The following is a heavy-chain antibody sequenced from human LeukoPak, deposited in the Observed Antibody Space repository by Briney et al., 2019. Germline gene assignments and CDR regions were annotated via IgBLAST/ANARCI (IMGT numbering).Heavy chain of an antibody. V-gene: IGHV4-34*01. J-gene: IGHJ6*03. Sequence: SETLSLTCAVYGGSFSTYYWSWLRRPPGKGLEWIGEISHSGGTNYNPSLKSRVTISVDTSKNQFSLKLSPVTAADTAVYYCARGKRDYDILTGYSLLSYYYMDVWGKGTTVTVSS. CDR3: ARGKRDYDILTGYSLLSYYYMDV. D-gene: IGHD3-9*01. CDR1: GGSFSTYY. CDR2: ISHSGGT.